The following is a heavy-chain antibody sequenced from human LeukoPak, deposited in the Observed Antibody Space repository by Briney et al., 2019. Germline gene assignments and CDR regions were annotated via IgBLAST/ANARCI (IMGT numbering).Heavy chain of an antibody. CDR1: GGSISSSGYY. J-gene: IGHJ4*02. D-gene: IGHD1-14*01. CDR3: ARHPNRSYFDY. V-gene: IGHV4-39*01. Sequence: KASETLSLTCTVSGGSISSSGYYWDWIRQPPGRGREWIGAIYYTGTTYYNPSLKSRVTISGDTSKNQFSLKLTSVTAADTAVYYCARHPNRSYFDYWGQGTLVIVSS. CDR2: IYYTGTT.